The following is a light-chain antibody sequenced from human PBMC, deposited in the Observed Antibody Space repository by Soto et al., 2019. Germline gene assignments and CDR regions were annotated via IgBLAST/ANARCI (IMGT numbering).Light chain of an antibody. Sequence: SVLTQPASLSGSPGQSITISCTGTSSDIGAYDYVSWYQHHPGKAPKLLIFEISRRPSWTSSRFSGSRSGYTASLTISGLQAEDGADYYCASYTSSGTDVFGPGTKVTVL. CDR3: ASYTSSGTDV. J-gene: IGLJ1*01. V-gene: IGLV2-14*01. CDR1: SSDIGAYDY. CDR2: EIS.